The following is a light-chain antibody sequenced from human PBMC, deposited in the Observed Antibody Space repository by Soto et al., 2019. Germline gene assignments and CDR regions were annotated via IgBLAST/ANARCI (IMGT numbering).Light chain of an antibody. CDR2: AAS. CDR3: HQRSNWPLT. Sequence: EIVLTQSPATLSLSPGERATLSCRASQNINTYLAWYQQKPGQAPRLLIYAASNRPAGIPARFSGSGFGTDFTLTISSLEAEDFAVYYCHQRSNWPLTFGGGTKVEIK. CDR1: QNINTY. J-gene: IGKJ4*01. V-gene: IGKV3-11*01.